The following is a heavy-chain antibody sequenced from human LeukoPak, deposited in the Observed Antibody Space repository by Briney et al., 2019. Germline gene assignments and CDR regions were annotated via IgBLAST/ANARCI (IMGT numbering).Heavy chain of an antibody. CDR1: GGSISSGGYY. Sequence: KPSQTLSLTCTVSGGSISSGGYYWSWIRQHPGKGLEWIGYIYYSGSTHYNPSLKSRVTISVDTSKNQFSLKLSSVTAADTAVYYCARDARNYYYGMDVWGQGTTVTVSS. J-gene: IGHJ6*02. CDR3: ARDARNYYYGMDV. V-gene: IGHV4-31*03. CDR2: IYYSGST.